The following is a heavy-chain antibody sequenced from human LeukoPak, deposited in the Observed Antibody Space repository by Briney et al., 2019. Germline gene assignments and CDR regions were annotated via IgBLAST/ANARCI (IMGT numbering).Heavy chain of an antibody. J-gene: IGHJ5*02. CDR2: INSDGSST. CDR1: GFTFSSYW. D-gene: IGHD3-10*01. Sequence: GGSLRLSCAASGFTFSSYWMHWVRQAPGKGLVWVSRINSDGSSTNYADSVKGRFTISRDNSKNTLYLQMNSLRAEDTAVYYCARVGGSIWFGEFRFDPWGQGTLVTVSS. CDR3: ARVGGSIWFGEFRFDP. V-gene: IGHV3-74*01.